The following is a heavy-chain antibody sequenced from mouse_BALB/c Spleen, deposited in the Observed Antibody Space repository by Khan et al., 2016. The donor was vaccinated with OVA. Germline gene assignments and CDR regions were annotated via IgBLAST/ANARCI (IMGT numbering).Heavy chain of an antibody. V-gene: IGHV5-6*01. CDR3: ARLAYYYDSEGFAY. J-gene: IGHJ3*01. CDR2: ISSGGSYN. D-gene: IGHD1-1*01. CDR1: GFTFSTYG. Sequence: EVELVESGGDLVKPGGSLKLSCAASGFTFSTYGMSWVRQTPDKRLEWVATISSGGSYNYYPDNVKGRFTISRDNAKNTLYLQMSSLKSEDTAMYYCARLAYYYDSEGFAYWGQVTLVTVSA.